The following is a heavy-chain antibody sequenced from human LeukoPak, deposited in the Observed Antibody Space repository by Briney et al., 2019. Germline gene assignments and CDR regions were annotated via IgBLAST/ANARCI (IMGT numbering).Heavy chain of an antibody. V-gene: IGHV4-4*02. CDR2: IYHSGST. Sequence: SGTLSLTCAVSGGSISSSNWWSWVRQPPGKGLEWIGEIYHSGSTNYNPPLKSRVTISVDKSKNQFSLKLSSVTAADTAVYYCARKNDYGDYVNAFDIWGQGTMVTVSS. CDR1: GGSISSSNW. D-gene: IGHD4-17*01. J-gene: IGHJ3*02. CDR3: ARKNDYGDYVNAFDI.